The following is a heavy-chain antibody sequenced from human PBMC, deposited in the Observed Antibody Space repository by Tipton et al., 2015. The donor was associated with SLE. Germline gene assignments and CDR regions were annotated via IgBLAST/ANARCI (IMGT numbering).Heavy chain of an antibody. Sequence: TLSLTCTVSGDSMNSGVYYWSWLRQPAGKGLEWIGRIFSSGNTIYNPSLKSRVTISEDTSKNQFSLRLSSVTAADTAVYYCAREGISYCGGDCHGSFDYWDQGSLVTVSS. CDR3: AREGISYCGGDCHGSFDY. CDR1: GDSMNSGVYY. V-gene: IGHV4-61*02. CDR2: IFSSGNT. D-gene: IGHD2-21*01. J-gene: IGHJ4*02.